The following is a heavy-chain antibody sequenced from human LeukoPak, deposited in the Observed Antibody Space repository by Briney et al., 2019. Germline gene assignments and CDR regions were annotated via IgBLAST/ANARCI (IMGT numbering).Heavy chain of an antibody. CDR2: ISYDGSNK. D-gene: IGHD5-18*01. J-gene: IGHJ4*02. Sequence: PGGSLRLSCAASGFTFSSYSMNWVRQAPGKGLEWVAVISYDGSNKYYADSVKGRFTISRDNSKNTLYLQMNSLRAEDTAVYYCAKEVVDTAMVDYWGQGTLVTVSS. CDR1: GFTFSSYS. V-gene: IGHV3-30*18. CDR3: AKEVVDTAMVDY.